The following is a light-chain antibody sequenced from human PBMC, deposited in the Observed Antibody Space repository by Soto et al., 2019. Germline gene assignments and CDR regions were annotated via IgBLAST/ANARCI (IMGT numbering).Light chain of an antibody. J-gene: IGLJ1*01. V-gene: IGLV1-44*01. Sequence: QSVLTQPPSASGTPGQRVTISCSGSSSNIGSNTVNWYQQLPGTAPKLLIYSNNQRPSGVPDRFSGSKSGTSASLDISGLQSEDEADYYCAAWDDSLNEVFGTGTKVTVL. CDR3: AAWDDSLNEV. CDR1: SSNIGSNT. CDR2: SNN.